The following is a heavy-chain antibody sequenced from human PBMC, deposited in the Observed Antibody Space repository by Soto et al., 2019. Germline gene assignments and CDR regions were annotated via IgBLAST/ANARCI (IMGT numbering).Heavy chain of an antibody. CDR1: GFTFSSYS. Sequence: GGSLRLSCAASGFTFSSYSMNWVRQAPGKGLEWVSYISSSSSTIYYADSVKGRFTISRDNAKNSLYLQMNSLRAEDTAVYYCARDRGGWYSSSPNDAFDIWGQGTMVTVSS. J-gene: IGHJ3*02. CDR3: ARDRGGWYSSSPNDAFDI. CDR2: ISSSSSTI. D-gene: IGHD6-13*01. V-gene: IGHV3-48*01.